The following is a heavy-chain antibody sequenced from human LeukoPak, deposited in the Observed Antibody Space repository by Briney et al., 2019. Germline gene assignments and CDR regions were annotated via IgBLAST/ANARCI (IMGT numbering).Heavy chain of an antibody. CDR1: GFTVSSNH. Sequence: PGGSLRLSCAASGFTVSSNHMSWVRQAPGKGLEWVSIIYSGGSTYYADSVKGRFTISRDNSKNTLYLQMNSLRAEDTAVYYCARDRGALGITVFGIVNDAFDIWGQGTMVTVSS. V-gene: IGHV3-66*01. CDR3: ARDRGALGITVFGIVNDAFDI. CDR2: IYSGGST. J-gene: IGHJ3*02. D-gene: IGHD3-3*01.